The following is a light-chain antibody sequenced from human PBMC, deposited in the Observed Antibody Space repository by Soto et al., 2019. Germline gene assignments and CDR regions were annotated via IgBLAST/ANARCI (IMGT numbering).Light chain of an antibody. J-gene: IGKJ1*01. Sequence: IRMTQSPSTLSASVGYRVTITCRASQSISSWLAWYQQKPGKAPKLLIYDASSLESGVPSRFSGSGSGTEFTLTITSLQPDDFATYYCQQYNSYRWTFSQGTKVDIK. CDR2: DAS. CDR1: QSISSW. CDR3: QQYNSYRWT. V-gene: IGKV1-5*01.